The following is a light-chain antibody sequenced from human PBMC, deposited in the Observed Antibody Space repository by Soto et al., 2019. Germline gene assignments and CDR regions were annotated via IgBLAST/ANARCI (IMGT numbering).Light chain of an antibody. CDR1: QDIAIY. CDR2: GAS. V-gene: IGKV3-15*01. Sequence: TQSPSSLSASVGDRVTITCRASQDIAIYLAWYQQKPGQAPRLLVYGASTRATDAPPRFRGSGSGTEFSLTISSLQSEDFGTYYCQQYSSWPRTFGQGTKVDIK. J-gene: IGKJ1*01. CDR3: QQYSSWPRT.